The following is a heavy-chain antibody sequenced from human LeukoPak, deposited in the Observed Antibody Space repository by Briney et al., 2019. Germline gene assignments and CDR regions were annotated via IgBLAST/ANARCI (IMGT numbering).Heavy chain of an antibody. Sequence: GGSLRLSCAASGFTFSNYGMHWVRQAPGKGLEWVAFIWYDGSNSYYADSVKGRFTISRENSENTLFLQMSSLRTEDTAVYYCAKDPLGFCTRATCRYLDSWGQGTLVTVSS. CDR2: IWYDGSNS. J-gene: IGHJ4*02. D-gene: IGHD2-8*01. CDR3: AKDPLGFCTRATCRYLDS. V-gene: IGHV3-30*02. CDR1: GFTFSNYG.